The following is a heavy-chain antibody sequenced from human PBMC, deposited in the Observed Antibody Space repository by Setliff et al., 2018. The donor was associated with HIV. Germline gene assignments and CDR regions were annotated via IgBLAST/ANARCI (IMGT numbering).Heavy chain of an antibody. J-gene: IGHJ3*02. CDR3: ARCRSYYDSSGYYPPPFDAFDI. D-gene: IGHD3-22*01. CDR1: GYTFTSYW. Sequence: PGESLKISCKGSGYTFTSYWIGWVRQMPGKGLEWMGTIYPGDSYTRYSPSFQGQVTISADKSIRTAYLQWSSLKASDTALYYCARCRSYYDSSGYYPPPFDAFDIWGQGTMVTVSS. V-gene: IGHV5-51*01. CDR2: IYPGDSYT.